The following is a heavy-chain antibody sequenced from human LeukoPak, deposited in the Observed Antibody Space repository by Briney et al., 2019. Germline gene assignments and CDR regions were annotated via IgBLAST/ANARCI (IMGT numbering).Heavy chain of an antibody. J-gene: IGHJ4*02. Sequence: GESLQISCKGSGYSFTTYWIGWVRQMPGKGLEWMGIINPGDPDTRYSPSFRGQVTMSADGSINTAYLQWSSLKASDTAMYYCARVFGYSGYFDYWGQGTLVTVSS. V-gene: IGHV5-51*01. D-gene: IGHD5-12*01. CDR1: GYSFTTYW. CDR2: INPGDPDT. CDR3: ARVFGYSGYFDY.